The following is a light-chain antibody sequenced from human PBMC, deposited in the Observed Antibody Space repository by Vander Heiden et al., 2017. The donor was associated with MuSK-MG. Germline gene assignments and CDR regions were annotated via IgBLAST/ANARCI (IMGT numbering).Light chain of an antibody. V-gene: IGKV3-11*01. CDR3: QQRSNWPQNT. J-gene: IGKJ4*01. Sequence: EIVLTQSPATLSLSPGERATLTCRASKSVSSYLAWYQQKPGQAPRILIYDASNRATGIPARFSGSGSGTDFTLTISSLEPEDFAVYYCQQRSNWPQNTFGGGTKVEIK. CDR1: KSVSSY. CDR2: DAS.